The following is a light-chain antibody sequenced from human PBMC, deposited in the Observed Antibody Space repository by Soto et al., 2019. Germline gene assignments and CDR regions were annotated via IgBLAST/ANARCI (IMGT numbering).Light chain of an antibody. CDR2: GAS. J-gene: IGKJ1*01. CDR1: QSVSSSY. V-gene: IGKV3-20*01. CDR3: QQYGSSPWT. Sequence: EIVLTQSPGTLSLSPGERATLSCRASQSVSSSYLAWYQQKPGQAPRLLIYGASSRATGSPDRFSGSGSGTDFTLTISRLEPEDFVVYYCQQYGSSPWTFGQGTKVEIK.